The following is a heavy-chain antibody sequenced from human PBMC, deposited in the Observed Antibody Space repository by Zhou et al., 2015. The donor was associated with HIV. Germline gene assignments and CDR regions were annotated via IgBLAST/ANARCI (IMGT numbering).Heavy chain of an antibody. Sequence: QVQLVQSGAEVKKPGASVKVSCKASGYTFTSYDINWVRQATGQGLEWMGWMNPNSGNTGYAQKFQGRVTMTRNTSISTANMGLSSLENLRTTAGRITCARGGRTVGLRNLPYLGPDGNPYRFDP. J-gene: IGHJ5*02. V-gene: IGHV1-8*01. CDR2: MNPNSGNT. CDR1: GYTFTSYD. CDR3: ARGGRTVGLRNLPYLGPDGNPYRFDP. D-gene: IGHD3/OR15-3a*01.